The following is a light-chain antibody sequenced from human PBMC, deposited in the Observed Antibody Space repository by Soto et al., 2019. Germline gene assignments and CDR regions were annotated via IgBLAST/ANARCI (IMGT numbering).Light chain of an antibody. Sequence: EIVLTQSPVTLSLSPWERATLSCRASQSVSSSYLAWYQQKPGQAPRLLIYGASSRATGIPDRFSGSGSGTDFTLTISRLEPEDFAVYYCQQYGSSFTFGQGTRLEIK. CDR2: GAS. CDR3: QQYGSSFT. CDR1: QSVSSSY. V-gene: IGKV3-20*01. J-gene: IGKJ5*01.